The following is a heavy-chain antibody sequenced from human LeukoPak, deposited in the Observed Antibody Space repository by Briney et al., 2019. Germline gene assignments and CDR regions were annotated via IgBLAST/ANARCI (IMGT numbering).Heavy chain of an antibody. V-gene: IGHV3-30*02. CDR1: DFSFIMYG. D-gene: IGHD3-16*01. CDR2: IQYDGNNK. J-gene: IGHJ6*03. Sequence: GGSLRLSCVASDFSFIMYGMHWVRQAPGKGLEWIAFIQYDGNNKYYADSVKGRFTISRDKSKNTLFLQMNSLRAEDMALYYCAKGGGGRLIYYYYMDVWGKGTTVTVSS. CDR3: AKGGGGRLIYYYYMDV.